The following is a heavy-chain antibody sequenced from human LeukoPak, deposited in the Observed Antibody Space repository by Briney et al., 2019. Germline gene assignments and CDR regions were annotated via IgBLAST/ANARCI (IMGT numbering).Heavy chain of an antibody. CDR3: ARDSYSSGWYRFDY. Sequence: PSQTLSLTCAISGDSVSSNSAAWNWIRQSPSRDPEWLGRTYYRSKWSSDYVVSVKSRITINPDTSKNQFSLQLNSVTPEDTAVYYCARDSYSSGWYRFDYWGQGTLVTVSS. J-gene: IGHJ4*02. V-gene: IGHV6-1*01. CDR1: GDSVSSNSAA. CDR2: TYYRSKWSS. D-gene: IGHD6-19*01.